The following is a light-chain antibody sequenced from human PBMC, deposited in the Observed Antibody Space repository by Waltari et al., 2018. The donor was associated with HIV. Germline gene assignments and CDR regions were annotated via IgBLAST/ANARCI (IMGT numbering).Light chain of an antibody. CDR3: SFYGGSNILV. J-gene: IGLJ2*01. V-gene: IGLV2-8*01. CDR2: EVS. CDR1: SSDLGVYNS. Sequence: QSALTQPHSASGSPGQSVTISCTEASSDLGVYNSVAWYQQRPGKAPNVIISEVSKRSSGVPNRCSGSTSGNTASLTVSGLQADDEAEYFCSFYGGSNILVFGGGTKLTVL.